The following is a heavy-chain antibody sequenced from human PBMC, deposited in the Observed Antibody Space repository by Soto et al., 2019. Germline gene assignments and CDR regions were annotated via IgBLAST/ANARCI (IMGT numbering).Heavy chain of an antibody. V-gene: IGHV3-53*01. Sequence: EVQLVESGGGLVQPGGSLRLSCAASGLSVSSKYMSWVRQAPDKGLEWVSVLYTGGTIFYTDSVRGRFTISRNSSNNTLYLQMNSLRAEDTAVYYCAIGCGGGSCYSDWDYWGQGTLVTVSP. J-gene: IGHJ4*02. D-gene: IGHD2-15*01. CDR2: LYTGGTI. CDR3: AIGCGGGSCYSDWDY. CDR1: GLSVSSKY.